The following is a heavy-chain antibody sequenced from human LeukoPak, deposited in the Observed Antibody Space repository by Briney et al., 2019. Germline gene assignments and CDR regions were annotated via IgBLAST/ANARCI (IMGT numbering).Heavy chain of an antibody. J-gene: IGHJ6*02. Sequence: SETLSLTCTASGGSISNYYWSWIRQPPGKGLEWIGYIYYSGSTSYNPSLKSRVTISVDTSKNQFSLKLSSVTAADTAVYYCGRRSGYYYGMDVWGQGTAVTVSS. V-gene: IGHV4-59*01. D-gene: IGHD3-10*01. CDR3: GRRSGYYYGMDV. CDR2: IYYSGST. CDR1: GGSISNYY.